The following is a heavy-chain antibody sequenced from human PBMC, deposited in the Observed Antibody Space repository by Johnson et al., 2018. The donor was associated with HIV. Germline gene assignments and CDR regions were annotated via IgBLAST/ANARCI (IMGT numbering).Heavy chain of an antibody. J-gene: IGHJ3*01. D-gene: IGHD5-24*01. V-gene: IGHV3-66*01. Sequence: VQLVESGGGLVQPGGSLRLSCAASGLTVSNNYMTWVRPGPGKGLEWVSVINSGGGTYYADSVPGRFTISRDNSKNTPYLQMNSLRAEDTAVYFCARGCRDGYTCDVFDVWGQGTRVTVSS. CDR2: INSGGGT. CDR1: GLTVSNNY. CDR3: ARGCRDGYTCDVFDV.